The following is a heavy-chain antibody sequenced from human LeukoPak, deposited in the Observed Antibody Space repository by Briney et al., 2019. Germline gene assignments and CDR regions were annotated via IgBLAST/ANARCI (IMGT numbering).Heavy chain of an antibody. J-gene: IGHJ3*01. CDR2: IYPADSDT. D-gene: IGHD2-8*01. Sequence: GESLKISCKGSEYTFTDYWIGWVRQMPGKGLEWMGIIYPADSDTRYGPSFQGQVTISADKFTTTIYLEWSSLKASDTAMYFCARLRGYSGPKDPIELWGQGTPVTVSS. CDR3: ARLRGYSGPKDPIEL. CDR1: EYTFTDYW. V-gene: IGHV5-51*01.